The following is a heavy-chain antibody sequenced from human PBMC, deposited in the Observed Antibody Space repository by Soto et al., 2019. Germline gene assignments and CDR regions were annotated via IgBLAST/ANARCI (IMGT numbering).Heavy chain of an antibody. Sequence: GGSLRLSCAASGFTFSNAWMNWVRQAPGKGLEWVGRIKSKTDGGTTDYAAPVKGRFTISRDDSKNTLYLQMNSLKTEDTAVYYFPTFSITIFGVFFMDVGAQGPPFPVP. D-gene: IGHD3-3*01. V-gene: IGHV3-15*07. CDR3: PTFSITIFGVFFMDV. CDR2: IKSKTDGGTT. J-gene: IGHJ6*02. CDR1: GFTFSNAW.